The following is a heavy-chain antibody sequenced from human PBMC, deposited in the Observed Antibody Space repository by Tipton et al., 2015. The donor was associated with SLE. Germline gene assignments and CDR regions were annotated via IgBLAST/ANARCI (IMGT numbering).Heavy chain of an antibody. CDR3: ARGVRIQGILDI. J-gene: IGHJ3*02. Sequence: TLSLTCTVSGDSLSSSHWTWIRQPAGKGLEWLGYIYTSGRTDYNPSLTSRVTISVDKSKKQVSLSLTSVTAADTAIYFCARGVRIQGILDIWGQGTLVTVSS. D-gene: IGHD5-18*01. V-gene: IGHV4-4*08. CDR2: IYTSGRT. CDR1: GDSLSSSH.